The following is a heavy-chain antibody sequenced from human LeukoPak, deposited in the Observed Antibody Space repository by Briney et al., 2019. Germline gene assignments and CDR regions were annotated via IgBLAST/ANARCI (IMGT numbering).Heavy chain of an antibody. Sequence: GGSLRLSCAASGFTFDDYGMSWVRQAPGKGLEWVSGINWNDGSTGYADSVKGRFTISRDNAKNSLYLQMNSLRAEDTALYYCARYSSSWYYYYYYYMDVWGKGTTVTVSS. V-gene: IGHV3-20*04. CDR1: GFTFDDYG. J-gene: IGHJ6*03. CDR2: INWNDGST. CDR3: ARYSSSWYYYYYYYMDV. D-gene: IGHD6-13*01.